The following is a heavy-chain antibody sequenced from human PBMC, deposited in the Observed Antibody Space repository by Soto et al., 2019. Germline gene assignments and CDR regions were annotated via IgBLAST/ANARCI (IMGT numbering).Heavy chain of an antibody. CDR1: GYTFTSYG. CDR2: ISAYNGNT. Sequence: GASVKVSCKASGYTFTSYGISWVRQAPGQGLEWMGWISAYNGNTNYAQKLQGRVTMTTDTSTSTAYMELRSLRSDDTAVYYCARARGLGYCSSTSCSHFDYWGQGTLVTVSS. D-gene: IGHD2-2*01. J-gene: IGHJ4*02. V-gene: IGHV1-18*01. CDR3: ARARGLGYCSSTSCSHFDY.